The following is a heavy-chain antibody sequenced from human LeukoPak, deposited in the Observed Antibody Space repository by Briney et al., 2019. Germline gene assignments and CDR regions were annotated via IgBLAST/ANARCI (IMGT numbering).Heavy chain of an antibody. V-gene: IGHV1-69*04. Sequence: SVKVSCKASGETLSSYAISWVRQAPGQGLEWMGRIIPILDITNYAQKFQDRLTIIADISTSTAYMELSSLRSEDTAVYYCARDPVHYEGSARDYWGQGTLVTVSS. CDR2: IIPILDIT. CDR1: GETLSSYA. J-gene: IGHJ4*02. D-gene: IGHD3-10*01. CDR3: ARDPVHYEGSARDY.